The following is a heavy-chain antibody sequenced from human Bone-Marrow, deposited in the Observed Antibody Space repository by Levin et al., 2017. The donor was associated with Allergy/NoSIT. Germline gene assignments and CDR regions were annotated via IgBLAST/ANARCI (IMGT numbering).Heavy chain of an antibody. CDR1: GGSISSYY. V-gene: IGHV4-59*01. J-gene: IGHJ3*02. Sequence: SETLSLTCTVSGGSISSYYWSWIRQPPGKGLEWIGYIYYSGSTNYNPSLKSRVTISVDTSKNQFSLKLSSVTAADTAVYYCARDSGYGDDIGAFDIWGQGTMVTVSS. CDR2: IYYSGST. D-gene: IGHD4-17*01. CDR3: ARDSGYGDDIGAFDI.